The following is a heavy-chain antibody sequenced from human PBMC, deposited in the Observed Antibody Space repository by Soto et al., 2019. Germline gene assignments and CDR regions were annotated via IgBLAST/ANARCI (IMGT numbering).Heavy chain of an antibody. Sequence: SETLSLTCTVSGGSISSYYWSWIRQPPGKGLEWIGYIYYSGGTNYNPSLKSRVTISVDTSKNQFSLKLSSVTAEETAVYYCARGIDYDFSSGYPGYFDYWGKGTLGTVSS. D-gene: IGHD3-3*01. CDR2: IYYSGGT. V-gene: IGHV4-59*12. CDR1: GGSISSYY. CDR3: ARGIDYDFSSGYPGYFDY. J-gene: IGHJ4*02.